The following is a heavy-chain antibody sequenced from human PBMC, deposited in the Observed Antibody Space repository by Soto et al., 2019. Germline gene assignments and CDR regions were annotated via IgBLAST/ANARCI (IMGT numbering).Heavy chain of an antibody. Sequence: GGSLTLSCAASEFTLSSYGILWVRQVPVKGLVGVAVIWYDGSKKYYAVSVKGRFTISRDNSKNRLYLQMNSLRAEETAVYFCARTYYYDSSDYYSGDFFDSWGQGTLVTVSS. D-gene: IGHD3-22*01. CDR2: IWYDGSKK. CDR3: ARTYYYDSSDYYSGDFFDS. V-gene: IGHV3-33*08. J-gene: IGHJ4*02. CDR1: EFTLSSYG.